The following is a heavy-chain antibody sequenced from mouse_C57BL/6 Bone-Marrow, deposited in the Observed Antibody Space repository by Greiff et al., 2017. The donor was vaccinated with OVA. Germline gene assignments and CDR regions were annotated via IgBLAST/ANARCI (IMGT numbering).Heavy chain of an antibody. CDR1: GYTFTSYG. J-gene: IGHJ3*01. V-gene: IGHV1-81*01. CDR2: IYPRSGIT. D-gene: IGHD4-1*01. CDR3: ARILGFSWFAY. Sequence: QVQLKQSGAELARPGASVKLSCKASGYTFTSYGISWVKQRTGQGLEWIGEIYPRSGITYYNEKFKGKATLTADKSSSTAYMELRSLTSEDSAVYFCARILGFSWFAYWGQGTLVTVSA.